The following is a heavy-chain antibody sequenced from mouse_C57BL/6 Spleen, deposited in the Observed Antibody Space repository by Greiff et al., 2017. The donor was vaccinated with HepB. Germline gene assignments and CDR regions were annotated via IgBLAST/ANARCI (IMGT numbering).Heavy chain of an antibody. Sequence: VKLMESGPELVKPGASVKISCKASGYAFSSSWMNWVKQRPGKGLEWIGRIYPGDGDTNYNGKFKGKATLTADKSSSTAYMQPSSLTSEDSAVYFCARYSSGYLAWFAYWGQGTLVTVSA. CDR2: IYPGDGDT. V-gene: IGHV1-82*01. D-gene: IGHD3-2*02. J-gene: IGHJ3*01. CDR1: GYAFSSSW. CDR3: ARYSSGYLAWFAY.